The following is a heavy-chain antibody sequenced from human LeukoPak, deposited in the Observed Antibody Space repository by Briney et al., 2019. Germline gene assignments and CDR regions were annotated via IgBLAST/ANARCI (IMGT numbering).Heavy chain of an antibody. CDR3: ASLYGDYVASDY. D-gene: IGHD4-17*01. CDR2: INPNSGGT. J-gene: IGHJ4*02. Sequence: AASVKVSCKASGYSFTVYYMHWVRQAPGQGLEWMGWINPNSGGTNYAPKFLGRVTMTRDTSISTAYMELSRLRSDDTAVYYCASLYGDYVASDYWGQGTLVTVSS. CDR1: GYSFTVYY. V-gene: IGHV1-2*02.